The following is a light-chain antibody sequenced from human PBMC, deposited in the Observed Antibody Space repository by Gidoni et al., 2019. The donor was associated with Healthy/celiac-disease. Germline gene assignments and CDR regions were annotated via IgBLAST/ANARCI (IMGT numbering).Light chain of an antibody. V-gene: IGKV1-8*01. CDR3: QQYYSYPFT. Sequence: AIRMTQSPSSFSASTGDRVTITCRASQGISSYLAWYQQNPGKAPKLLIYAASTLQSGVPSRFSGSGSGTDFTLTISCLQSEDFATYYCQQYYSYPFTFGPGTKVDI. CDR2: AAS. J-gene: IGKJ3*01. CDR1: QGISSY.